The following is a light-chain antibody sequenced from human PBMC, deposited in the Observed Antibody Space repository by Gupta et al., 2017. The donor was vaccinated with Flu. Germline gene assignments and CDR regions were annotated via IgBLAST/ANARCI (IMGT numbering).Light chain of an antibody. CDR3: QQYYSTPKT. J-gene: IGKJ1*01. Sequence: NCKSSQSVLNSSKNKNYLAWYQQKPGQPPKLLIYWASTRESGVPDRFSGSGSGTDFTLTTSSLQAEDVAVYYCQQYYSTPKTFGQGTKVEIK. V-gene: IGKV4-1*01. CDR2: WAS. CDR1: QSVLNSSKNKNY.